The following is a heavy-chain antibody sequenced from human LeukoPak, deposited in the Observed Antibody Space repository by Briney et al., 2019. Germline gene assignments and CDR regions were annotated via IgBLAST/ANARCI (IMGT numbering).Heavy chain of an antibody. D-gene: IGHD6-6*01. CDR3: AKRWRGSSSSPGLAAFDI. CDR1: GFTYSSYG. Sequence: GGPLRISCAASGFTYSSYGMNWVRQAPGKGLEWISYISGSGDTIYNADSVKGRFTISRDNSKNTLYLQMNSLRAEDTAVYYCAKRWRGSSSSPGLAAFDIWGQGTMVTVSS. J-gene: IGHJ3*02. CDR2: ISGSGDTI. V-gene: IGHV3-23*01.